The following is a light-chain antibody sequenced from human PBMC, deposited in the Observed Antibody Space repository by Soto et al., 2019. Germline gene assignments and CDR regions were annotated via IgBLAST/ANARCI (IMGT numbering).Light chain of an antibody. CDR3: HHYGTSPPLT. CDR2: GSS. J-gene: IGKJ4*01. CDR1: QSVTSSY. Sequence: EIVLTQSPGTLSLSPGERATLSCRASQSVTSSYLAWYQKTPGQAPRLLIYGSSSRATGIPDRFSGSGSATDFTLTISRLEPEDFAVYYCHHYGTSPPLTFGGGTKVEIK. V-gene: IGKV3-20*01.